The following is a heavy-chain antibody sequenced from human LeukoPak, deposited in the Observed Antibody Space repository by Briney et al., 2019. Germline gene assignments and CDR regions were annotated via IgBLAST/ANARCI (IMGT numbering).Heavy chain of an antibody. CDR1: GASINIHY. J-gene: IGHJ4*02. V-gene: IGHV4-4*07. CDR3: ARDRAAAGRGIWGDFDY. CDR2: IHNSGTT. Sequence: PSETLSLTCTVSGASINIHYWAWIRQPAGKGLEWIGRIHNSGTTNYNPSLKSRVTMSVDTSRNQFSLKLTSVTAADTAVYYCARDRAAAGRGIWGDFDYWGQGTLVTASS. D-gene: IGHD6-13*01.